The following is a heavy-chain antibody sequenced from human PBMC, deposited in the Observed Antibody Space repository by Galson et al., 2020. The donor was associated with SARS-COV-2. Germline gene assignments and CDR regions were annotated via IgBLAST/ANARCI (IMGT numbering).Heavy chain of an antibody. CDR2: IGAGGDT. D-gene: IGHD6-19*01. J-gene: IGHJ1*01. Sequence: GGSLRLSCAASGFTFKSYAMGWVRQAPGKGLEWVSLIGAGGDTYYPDSVKGRFTISRDNSKNTLFLQMNSLRVEDTAVYYCAKEAGSGWATDYFQHWGQGTRVTVSS. V-gene: IGHV3-23*01. CDR1: GFTFKSYA. CDR3: AKEAGSGWATDYFQH.